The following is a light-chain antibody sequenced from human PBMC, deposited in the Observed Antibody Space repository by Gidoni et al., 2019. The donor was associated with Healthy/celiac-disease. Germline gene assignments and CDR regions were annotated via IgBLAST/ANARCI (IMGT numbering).Light chain of an antibody. CDR3: NSRDSSGNHVV. CDR2: GKN. CDR1: SLRSYY. V-gene: IGLV3-19*01. Sequence: SSELTQDPAVSVALGQTVRITCQGDSLRSYYASWYQQKPGQAPVLVLDGKNNRPSGIPDRFSGSSSGNTASLTITGAQAEDEADYYCNSRDSSGNHVVFGGGTKLTVL. J-gene: IGLJ2*01.